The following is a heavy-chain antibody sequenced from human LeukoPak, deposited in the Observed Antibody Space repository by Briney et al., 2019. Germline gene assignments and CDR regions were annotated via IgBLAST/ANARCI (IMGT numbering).Heavy chain of an antibody. V-gene: IGHV4-59*01. CDR3: ARCPKGVYYYYMDV. CDR2: TSYSGVT. Sequence: SETLSLTCTVSGDSINNYYWSWIRQPPGKGLEWIGYTSYSGVTDYSPSLKSRVTISVDRSKSQFSLTLASVTAADTAVYYCARCPKGVYYYYMDVWGNGTTVTASS. J-gene: IGHJ6*03. CDR1: GDSINNYY.